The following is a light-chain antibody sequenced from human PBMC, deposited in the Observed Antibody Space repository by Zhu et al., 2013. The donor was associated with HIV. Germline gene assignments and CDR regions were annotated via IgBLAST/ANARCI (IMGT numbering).Light chain of an antibody. CDR3: QQFNNYPFT. J-gene: IGKJ3*01. CDR2: HAS. V-gene: IGKV1-9*01. Sequence: DIQLTQSPSFLSASIGDRVTITCRASQVINTYLAWYQHEPGKAPRLLIYHASTLEVGVPSRFSGSGYGTEFTLTISSLHPEDFATYYCQQFNNYPFTFGPGTKVDIK. CDR1: QVINTY.